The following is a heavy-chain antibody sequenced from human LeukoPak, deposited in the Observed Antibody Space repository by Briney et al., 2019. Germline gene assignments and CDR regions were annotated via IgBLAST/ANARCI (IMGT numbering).Heavy chain of an antibody. V-gene: IGHV4-4*07. J-gene: IGHJ5*02. CDR2: IYTSGST. Sequence: SETLSLTCTVSGGSISSYYWSWIRQPAGKGLEWIGRIYTSGSTNYNPSLKSRVTMSVDTSKNQFSLKQNSVTAADTAVYYCARVQSRLSWFDPWGQGTLVTVSS. CDR3: ARVQSRLSWFDP. CDR1: GGSISSYY.